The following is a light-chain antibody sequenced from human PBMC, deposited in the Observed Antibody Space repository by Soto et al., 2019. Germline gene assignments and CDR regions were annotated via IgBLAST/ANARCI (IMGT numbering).Light chain of an antibody. J-gene: IGLJ3*02. CDR2: EVS. CDR1: SSDVGSYNR. CDR3: SLYTSSSTSWV. V-gene: IGLV2-18*01. Sequence: QSALTQPPSVSGSPGQSVTISCTGTSSDVGSYNRVSWYQQPPGTAPKLMIYEVSNRPLGVPDRFSGSKSGNTASLTISGLQAEDEADYYCSLYTSSSTSWVFGGGTKLTVL.